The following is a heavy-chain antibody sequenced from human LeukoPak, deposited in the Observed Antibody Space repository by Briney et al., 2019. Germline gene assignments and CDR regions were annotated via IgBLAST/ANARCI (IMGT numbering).Heavy chain of an antibody. D-gene: IGHD1-7*01. CDR1: GFTFSSYV. J-gene: IGHJ4*02. Sequence: GGSLRLSCAASGFTFSSYVMTWVRQAPGKGLKWVSSSGTSGDTYYADSVKGRFTISRDNSKNTLYLQMNSLRAEDTAVYYCARWNYYFDYWGQGTLVTVSS. CDR3: ARWNYYFDY. V-gene: IGHV3-23*01. CDR2: SGTSGDT.